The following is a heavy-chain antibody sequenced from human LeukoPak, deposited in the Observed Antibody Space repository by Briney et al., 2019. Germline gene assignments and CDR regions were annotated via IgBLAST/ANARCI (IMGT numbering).Heavy chain of an antibody. D-gene: IGHD3-10*02. CDR3: AELGITMIGGV. Sequence: GGSLRLSCVASGITLSNAWMTWVRQAPGKGLGWVSYISSSGSTIYYADSVKGRFTISRDNAKNSLYLQMNSLRAEDTAVYYCAELGITMIGGVWGKGTTVTISS. CDR2: ISSSGSTI. CDR1: GITLSNAW. V-gene: IGHV3-48*04. J-gene: IGHJ6*04.